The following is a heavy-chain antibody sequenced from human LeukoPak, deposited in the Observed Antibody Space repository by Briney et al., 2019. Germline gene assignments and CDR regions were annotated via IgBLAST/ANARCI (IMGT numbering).Heavy chain of an antibody. CDR2: IYYSGST. V-gene: IGHV4-59*01. J-gene: IGHJ4*02. D-gene: IGHD3-22*01. CDR1: GVSISSYY. Sequence: TSETLSLTCTVSGVSISSYYWSWIRQPPGKGREGIGYIYYSGSTNYNPSLESRVTISVDTSKNQFSLTLSSVNAADTAVYYCARLGGHYYDSSGYQKIDYWGQGTLVTVSS. CDR3: ARLGGHYYDSSGYQKIDY.